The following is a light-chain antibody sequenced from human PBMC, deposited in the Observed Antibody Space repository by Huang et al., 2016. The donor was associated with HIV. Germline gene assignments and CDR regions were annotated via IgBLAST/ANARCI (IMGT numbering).Light chain of an antibody. Sequence: ENLMTQSPSTLSVSPGDSATLSCRASQSFFKNLAWYQQKPGQAPKLLIYGSSTRAAGIPARFSGSGSGTDFTLTISSLQSEDFAVYYCQQYNTSPRTFGQGTKVEV. CDR2: GSS. CDR3: QQYNTSPRT. J-gene: IGKJ1*01. V-gene: IGKV3-15*01. CDR1: QSFFKN.